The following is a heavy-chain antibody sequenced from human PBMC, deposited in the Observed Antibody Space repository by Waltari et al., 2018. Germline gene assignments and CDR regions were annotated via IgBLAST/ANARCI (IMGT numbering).Heavy chain of an antibody. J-gene: IGHJ4*02. CDR2: INWNSGTI. V-gene: IGHV3-9*01. Sequence: VHLVESGGGLVRPGRSLRLPYATSGFIFDVFGVDWGRQAPGKGLEWVAGINWNSGTIHYADSVKGRFTISRDNAENSLYLQMNSLTTEDTAVYYCTKDMDGATAMAPRLDFWGQGTLVTVSS. CDR3: TKDMDGATAMAPRLDF. D-gene: IGHD5-18*01. CDR1: GFIFDVFG.